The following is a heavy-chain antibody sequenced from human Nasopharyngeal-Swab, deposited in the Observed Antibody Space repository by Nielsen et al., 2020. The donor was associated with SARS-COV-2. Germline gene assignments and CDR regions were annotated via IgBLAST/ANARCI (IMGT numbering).Heavy chain of an antibody. V-gene: IGHV3-30*03. CDR2: ISYDGSNK. J-gene: IGHJ3*01. Sequence: GGSLRLSCAASGFTFSSYGMHWVRQAPGKGLEWVAVISYDGSNKYYADSVKGRFTISRDNSKNSLYLQMNSLRAEDTAVYYCARNYYDSSGYFPMGLWGQGTMVTVSS. CDR1: GFTFSSYG. D-gene: IGHD3-22*01. CDR3: ARNYYDSSGYFPMGL.